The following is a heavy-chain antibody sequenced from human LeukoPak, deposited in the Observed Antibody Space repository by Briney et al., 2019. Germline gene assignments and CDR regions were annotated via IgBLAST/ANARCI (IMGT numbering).Heavy chain of an antibody. V-gene: IGHV4-59*04. CDR2: IYYSGST. J-gene: IGHJ4*02. CDR1: GGSISSYY. CDR3: AAQSTFYDSSGYYYAGVDY. Sequence: SETLSLTCTVSGGSISSYYWSWIRQPPGKGLEWIGYIYYSGSTYYNPSLKSRVTISVDTSKNQFSLKLSSVTAADTAVYCCAAQSTFYDSSGYYYAGVDYWGQGTLVTVSS. D-gene: IGHD3-22*01.